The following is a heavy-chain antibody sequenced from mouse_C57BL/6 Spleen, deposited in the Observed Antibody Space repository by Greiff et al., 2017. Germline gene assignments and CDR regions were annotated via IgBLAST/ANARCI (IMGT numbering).Heavy chain of an antibody. CDR1: GFTFSSYG. Sequence: EVKLQESGGDLVKPGGSLKLSCAASGFTFSSYGMSWVRQTPDKRLEWVATISSGGSYTYYPDSVKGRFTISRDNAKNTLYLQMSSLKSEDTAMYYCARHYGSSSWFAYWGQGTLVTVSA. CDR2: ISSGGSYT. J-gene: IGHJ3*01. D-gene: IGHD1-1*01. CDR3: ARHYGSSSWFAY. V-gene: IGHV5-6*01.